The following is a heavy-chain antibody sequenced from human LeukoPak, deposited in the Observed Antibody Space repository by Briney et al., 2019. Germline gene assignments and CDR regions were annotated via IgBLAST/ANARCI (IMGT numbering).Heavy chain of an antibody. D-gene: IGHD5/OR15-5a*01. J-gene: IGHJ5*02. CDR3: ARDEFTHFYDWFDP. CDR2: INRDGSST. V-gene: IGHV3-74*01. CDR1: GFTFSSYW. Sequence: GGSPRLSCAASGFTFSSYWMHWVRQAPGKGLVWVSRINRDGSSTSYAGSVKGRFTISRDNAKNTLYLQMNTLRAEDTAVYYCARDEFTHFYDWFDPWGQGTLVTVSS.